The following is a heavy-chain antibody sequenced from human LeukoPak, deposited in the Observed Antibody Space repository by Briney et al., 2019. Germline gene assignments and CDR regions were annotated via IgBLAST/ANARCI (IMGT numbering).Heavy chain of an antibody. CDR2: ISSSSSTI. V-gene: IGHV3-48*04. Sequence: GGSLRLSCAASGFTFSSYSMNWVRQAPGKGLEWVSYISSSSSTIYYADSVKGRFTISRDNAKNSLYLQMNSLRAEDTAVYYCASVSIRGSSSARLDYWGQGTLVTVSS. D-gene: IGHD6-6*01. CDR1: GFTFSSYS. CDR3: ASVSIRGSSSARLDY. J-gene: IGHJ4*02.